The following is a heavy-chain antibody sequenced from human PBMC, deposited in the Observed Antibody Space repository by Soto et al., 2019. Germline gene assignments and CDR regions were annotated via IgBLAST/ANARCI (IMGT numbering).Heavy chain of an antibody. CDR2: IYYSGST. CDR3: ARDRRYYDSSGYSSFDY. D-gene: IGHD3-22*01. J-gene: IGHJ4*02. CDR1: GGSISSGGYY. Sequence: PSETLSLTCTVSGGSISSGGYYWSWIRQHPWKGLEWIGYIYYSGSTYYNPSLKSRVTISVDTSKNQSSLKLSSVTAADTAVYYCARDRRYYDSSGYSSFDYWGQGXLVTVYS. V-gene: IGHV4-31*03.